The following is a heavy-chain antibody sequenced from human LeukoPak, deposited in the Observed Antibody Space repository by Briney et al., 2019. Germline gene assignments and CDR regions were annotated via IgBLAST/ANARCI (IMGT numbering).Heavy chain of an antibody. D-gene: IGHD3-16*02. CDR2: ISGSGGST. CDR3: AKDLGYYDYVWGSYRSSGQFDY. V-gene: IGHV3-23*01. CDR1: GFTFSSYA. J-gene: IGHJ4*02. Sequence: GGSLRLSCAASGFTFSSYAMSWVRQAPGKGLEWVSAISGSGGSTYYADSVKGRFTISRDNSKNTLYLQMNSLRAEDTAVYYCAKDLGYYDYVWGSYRSSGQFDYWGQGTLVTVSS.